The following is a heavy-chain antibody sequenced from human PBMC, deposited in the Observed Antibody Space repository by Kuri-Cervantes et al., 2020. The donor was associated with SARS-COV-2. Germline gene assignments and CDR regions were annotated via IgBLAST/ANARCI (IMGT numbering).Heavy chain of an antibody. J-gene: IGHJ4*02. CDR1: GGSISSHY. CDR2: IYYSGST. V-gene: IGHV4-30-4*08. Sequence: SETLSLTCTVSGGSISSHYWSWIRQPPGKGLEWIGYIYYSGSTYYNPSLKSRVTISVDTSKNQFSLKLSSATAADTAVYYCARDYYDSSYFDYWGQGTLVTVSS. CDR3: ARDYYDSSYFDY. D-gene: IGHD3-22*01.